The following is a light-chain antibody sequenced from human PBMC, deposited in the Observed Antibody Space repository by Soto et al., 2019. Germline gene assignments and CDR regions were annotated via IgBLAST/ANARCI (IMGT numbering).Light chain of an antibody. CDR2: SNN. Sequence: VLTQPPSASGAPGQRGTISCSGSSSNIGSNTVNWYQQLPGTAPKLLIYSNNQRPSGVPDRFSGSKSGTSASLAISGLQSEDEADYYCAAWDDSLNGRYVFGTGTKVTVL. V-gene: IGLV1-44*01. CDR1: SSNIGSNT. CDR3: AAWDDSLNGRYV. J-gene: IGLJ1*01.